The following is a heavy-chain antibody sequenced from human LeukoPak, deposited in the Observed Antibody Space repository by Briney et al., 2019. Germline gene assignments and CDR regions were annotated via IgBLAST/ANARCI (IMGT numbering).Heavy chain of an antibody. CDR2: IWYDGSSK. Sequence: GRSLRLSCVASGFTFSSYGMHWVRQAPGKGLEWVAVIWYDGSSKYYADSVKGRFTISRDNSKNTLYLQMNSLRAEDTAVFYCARDLDIYDSSGYYLGYWGQGTLVTVSS. J-gene: IGHJ4*02. V-gene: IGHV3-33*01. CDR3: ARDLDIYDSSGYYLGY. CDR1: GFTFSSYG. D-gene: IGHD3-22*01.